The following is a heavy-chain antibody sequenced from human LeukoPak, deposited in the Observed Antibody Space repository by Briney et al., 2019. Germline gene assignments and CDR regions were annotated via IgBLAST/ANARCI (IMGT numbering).Heavy chain of an antibody. J-gene: IGHJ6*02. V-gene: IGHV1-2*06. CDR2: INPNSGGT. CDR1: GYTFTGYY. Sequence: ASVKVSCKASGYTFTGYYMHWVRQAPGQGLEWVGRINPNSGGTNYAQKFQGRVTMTRDTSISTAYMELSRLRSDDTAVYYCARDCSSTSCYVYGVGVWAKGPRSPSP. CDR3: ARDCSSTSCYVYGVGV. D-gene: IGHD2-2*01.